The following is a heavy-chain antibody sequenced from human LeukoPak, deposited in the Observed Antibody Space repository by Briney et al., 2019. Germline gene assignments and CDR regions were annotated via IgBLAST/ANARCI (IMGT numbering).Heavy chain of an antibody. V-gene: IGHV4-4*07. Sequence: PSETLSLTCTVSGGSISSYYWSWIRQPAGKGLEWIGRIYTSGSTNYNPSLKSRVTMSVDTSKNQFSLKLSSVTAADTAVYYCAREPPIAVAGTIDYWGQGTLVTVSS. D-gene: IGHD6-19*01. CDR2: IYTSGST. J-gene: IGHJ4*02. CDR1: GGSISSYY. CDR3: AREPPIAVAGTIDY.